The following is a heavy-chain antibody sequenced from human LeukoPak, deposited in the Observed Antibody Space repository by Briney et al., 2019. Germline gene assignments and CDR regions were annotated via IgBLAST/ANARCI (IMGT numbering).Heavy chain of an antibody. Sequence: SETLSLTCTVSGGSISSYYWSWIRQPPGKGLEWIGYIYYSGSTNYNPSLKSRVTISRDTSKNQFSLKLSSVTAADTAVYYCARDHPPRYYYGSGSYYSWFDPWGQGTLVTVSS. J-gene: IGHJ5*02. V-gene: IGHV4-59*12. CDR2: IYYSGST. CDR1: GGSISSYY. D-gene: IGHD3-10*01. CDR3: ARDHPPRYYYGSGSYYSWFDP.